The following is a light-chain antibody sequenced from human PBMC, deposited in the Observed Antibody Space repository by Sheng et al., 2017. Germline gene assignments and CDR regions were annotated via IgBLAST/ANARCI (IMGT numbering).Light chain of an antibody. CDR2: EVS. CDR1: SSDVGNYNR. CDR3: ISYTTSTTVV. Sequence: QSALTQPPSVSGSPGQSVTISCTGTSSDVGNYNRVSWYQQPPGTAPKLIIYEVSNRPSGVPDRFSGSKSGNTASLTISGLQAEDEADYYCISYTTSTTVVFGGGTKLTVL. J-gene: IGLJ2*01. V-gene: IGLV2-18*02.